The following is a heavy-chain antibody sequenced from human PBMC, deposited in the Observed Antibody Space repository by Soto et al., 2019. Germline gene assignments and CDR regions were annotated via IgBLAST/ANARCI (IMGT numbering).Heavy chain of an antibody. Sequence: ASVKVSCKASGYTFTSYGISWVRQAPGQGLEWMGWISDYNGNTNYAQKLQGRVTMTTDTSTSTAYMELRSLRSDDTAVYYCERGSGSTYWYGVDPWGQGTLVTVSS. CDR1: GYTFTSYG. D-gene: IGHD3-10*01. CDR3: ERGSGSTYWYGVDP. J-gene: IGHJ5*02. CDR2: ISDYNGNT. V-gene: IGHV1-18*01.